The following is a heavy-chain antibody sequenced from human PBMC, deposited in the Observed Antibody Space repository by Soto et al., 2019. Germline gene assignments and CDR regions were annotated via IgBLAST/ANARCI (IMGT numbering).Heavy chain of an antibody. J-gene: IGHJ6*02. CDR2: ITPIFGTA. D-gene: IGHD3-3*01. CDR1: GGTFSSYA. Sequence: GASVKVSCKASGGTFSSYAISWVRQAPGQGLEWMGGITPIFGTANYAQKFQGRVTITADESTSTAYMELSSLRSEDTAVYYCAGVNFGVVTPTLYYYGMDVWGQGTTVTVSS. V-gene: IGHV1-69*13. CDR3: AGVNFGVVTPTLYYYGMDV.